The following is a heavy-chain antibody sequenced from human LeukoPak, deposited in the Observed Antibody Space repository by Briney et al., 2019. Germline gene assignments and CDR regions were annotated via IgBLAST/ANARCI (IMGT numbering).Heavy chain of an antibody. CDR3: ARDVDAGDSSGYYLEYYYYMDV. CDR2: ISSSSSYI. Sequence: PGGSLRLSSAASRFTFGSSWMNWVRQAPGEGLEWVSSISSSSSYIYYADSVKGRFTISRDNAKNSLYLQMNSLRAEDTAVYYCARDVDAGDSSGYYLEYYYYMDVWGKGATVTVSS. D-gene: IGHD3-22*01. V-gene: IGHV3-21*01. CDR1: RFTFGSSW. J-gene: IGHJ6*03.